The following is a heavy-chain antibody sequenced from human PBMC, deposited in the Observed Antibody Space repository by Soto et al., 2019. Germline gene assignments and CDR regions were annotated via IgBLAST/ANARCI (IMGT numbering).Heavy chain of an antibody. Sequence: SETLSLTCAVSGGSIGGVGYSWSWIRQPPGGGLEWIGYMYHSGTFLKSPSLKTRLTMSLDMSKNQFSLTLNSMTAADTAVYYCARAQFYSGSGNYNNLLFDAWVQGIQVTVSS. CDR2: MYHSGTF. J-gene: IGHJ5*02. CDR1: GGSIGGVGYS. D-gene: IGHD3-10*01. CDR3: ARAQFYSGSGNYNNLLFDA. V-gene: IGHV4-30-2*01.